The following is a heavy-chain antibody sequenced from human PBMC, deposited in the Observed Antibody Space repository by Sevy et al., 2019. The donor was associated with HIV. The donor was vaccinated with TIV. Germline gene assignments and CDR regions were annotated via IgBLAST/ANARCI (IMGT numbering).Heavy chain of an antibody. CDR2: IGSGGDA. V-gene: IGHV3-13*01. CDR1: GFTFSSYD. Sequence: WGSLRLSCGASGFTFSSYDMHWVRQAAGKGLEWVSGIGSGGDAYYPGSVKGRFTISRENAKNSLYLKMNSLRAGDTAVYYCARSGGYSDYGMDVWGQGTTVTVSS. J-gene: IGHJ6*02. D-gene: IGHD5-12*01. CDR3: ARSGGYSDYGMDV.